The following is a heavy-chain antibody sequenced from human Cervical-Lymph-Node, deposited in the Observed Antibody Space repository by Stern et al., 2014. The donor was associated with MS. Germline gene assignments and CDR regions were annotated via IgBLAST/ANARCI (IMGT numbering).Heavy chain of an antibody. Sequence: EDQLVESGGGLVQPGGSLRLSCAASGFTFSSYWMHWVRQAPGKGLVWVSRINMDDGSTSYADSVKGRFTISRDSAKNTLYLQMNSLRAEDTAVYYCARAYCSGGSCPPNYWGQGTLVTVSS. V-gene: IGHV3-74*02. CDR2: INMDDGST. J-gene: IGHJ4*02. D-gene: IGHD2-15*01. CDR1: GFTFSSYW. CDR3: ARAYCSGGSCPPNY.